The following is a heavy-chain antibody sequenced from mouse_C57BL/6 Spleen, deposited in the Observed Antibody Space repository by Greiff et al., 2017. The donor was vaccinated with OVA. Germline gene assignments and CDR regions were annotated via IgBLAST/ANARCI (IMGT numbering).Heavy chain of an antibody. J-gene: IGHJ2*01. V-gene: IGHV14-4*01. D-gene: IGHD2-1*01. CDR3: TTYGTNDY. Sequence: LVESGAELVRPGASVKLSCTASGFNIKDDYMHWVKQRPEQGLEWIGWIDPENGDTEYASKFQGKATITADTSSNTAYLQLSSLTSEDTAVYYCTTYGTNDYWGQGTTLTVS. CDR2: IDPENGDT. CDR1: GFNIKDDY.